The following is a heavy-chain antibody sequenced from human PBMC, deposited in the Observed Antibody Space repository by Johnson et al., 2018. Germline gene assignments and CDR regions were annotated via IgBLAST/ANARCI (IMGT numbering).Heavy chain of an antibody. V-gene: IGHV1-8*01. Sequence: QVQLVQSGAEVKKPGASVKVSCKASGYTFTSYDIIWVRQATGQGLEWMGWMNPNSGNTGYAQKFHGRVTMTRNTSISTAYMELSSLRSEDTAVYYCARGNTNELWSGLHYFFYYDMDVGGKGTTGTVSS. CDR3: ARGNTNELWSGLHYFFYYDMDV. D-gene: IGHD3-3*01. J-gene: IGHJ6*03. CDR2: MNPNSGNT. CDR1: GYTFTSYD.